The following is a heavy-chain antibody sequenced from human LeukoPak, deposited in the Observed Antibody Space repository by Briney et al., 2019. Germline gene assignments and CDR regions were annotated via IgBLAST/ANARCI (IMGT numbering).Heavy chain of an antibody. CDR2: ISSSSSYI. CDR1: GFTFSSYS. D-gene: IGHD3-9*01. J-gene: IGHJ4*02. V-gene: IGHV3-21*01. CDR3: AREVRYYDILTGYYRSYFDY. Sequence: GGSLRLSCAASGFTFSSYSMNWVRQAPGKGLEWVSSISSSSSYIYYADSVKGRFTISRDNAKNSLYLQMNSLRAEDTALYYCAREVRYYDILTGYYRSYFDYWGQGTLVTVSS.